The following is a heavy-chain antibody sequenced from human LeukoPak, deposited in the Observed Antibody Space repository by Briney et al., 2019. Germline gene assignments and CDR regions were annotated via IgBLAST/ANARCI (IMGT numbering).Heavy chain of an antibody. CDR1: GGSISKTNW. D-gene: IGHD1-20*01. CDR2: IWHSGYT. V-gene: IGHV4-4*02. J-gene: IGHJ4*01. CDR3: ASRYNWNHFDY. Sequence: SETLSLTCAVSGGSISKTNWWSWVRQSPGTGLEWIGEIWHSGYTNYNPSLKSRVTISVDTSKNQFSLRLTSVTAADTAIYYCASRYNWNHFDYWGHGTLVTVSS.